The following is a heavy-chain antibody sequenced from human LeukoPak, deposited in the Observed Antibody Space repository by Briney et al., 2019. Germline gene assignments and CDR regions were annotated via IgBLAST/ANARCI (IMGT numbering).Heavy chain of an antibody. CDR1: GYTFTSYG. CDR2: ISAYNGNT. J-gene: IGHJ6*03. CDR3: ARSTYYDFWSGYFLPHSYYYYMDV. Sequence: ASVKVSCKASGYTFTSYGISWVRQAPGQGLEWMGWISAYNGNTNYAQKLQGRVTMTTDTSTSTAYMELRSLRSDDTAVYYCARSTYYDFWSGYFLPHSYYYYMDVWGKGTTVTVSS. D-gene: IGHD3-3*01. V-gene: IGHV1-18*01.